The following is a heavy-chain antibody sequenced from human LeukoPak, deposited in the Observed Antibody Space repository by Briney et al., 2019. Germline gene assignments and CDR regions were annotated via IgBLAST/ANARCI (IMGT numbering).Heavy chain of an antibody. CDR2: IDWDDDK. J-gene: IGHJ6*03. V-gene: IGHV2-70*11. CDR3: ARHYSSGFDYYYYYMDV. D-gene: IGHD6-19*01. CDR1: GFSLSTSGMC. Sequence: SGPTLVNPTQTLTLTCTFSGFSLSTSGMCVSWIRQPPGKALEWLARIDWDDDKYYSTSLKTRLTISKDTSKNQVVLTMTNMDPVDTATYYCARHYSSGFDYYYYYMDVWGKGTTVTVSS.